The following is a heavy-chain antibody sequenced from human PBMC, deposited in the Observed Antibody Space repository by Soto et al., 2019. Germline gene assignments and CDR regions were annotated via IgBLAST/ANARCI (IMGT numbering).Heavy chain of an antibody. V-gene: IGHV1-69*12. CDR1: GGTFSNYA. J-gene: IGHJ4*02. D-gene: IGHD4-4*01. CDR3: ARDGGVYDYSPFDY. CDR2: IIPIFGTA. Sequence: QVQLVQSGAEVKKPGSSVKVSCKASGGTFSNYAISWERQAPGQGLEWMGGIIPIFGTADYAQKFQGRVMITADESTSIAYMELTSLRSEDTAVYYCARDGGVYDYSPFDYWGQGALGTVS.